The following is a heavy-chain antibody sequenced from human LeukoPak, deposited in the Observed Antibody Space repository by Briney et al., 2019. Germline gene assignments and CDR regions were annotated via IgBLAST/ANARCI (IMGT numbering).Heavy chain of an antibody. J-gene: IGHJ4*02. D-gene: IGHD3-16*01. V-gene: IGHV3-74*01. CDR1: GLTFSSHW. CDR3: ATQQGGSPAY. CDR2: ITNDGSST. Sequence: GGSLRLSCAASGLTFSSHWMHWVRQAPGKGLVWVSRITNDGSSTTYADSVRGRFTISRDNAKNMLYLQVNSLRAEDTAVYYCATQQGGSPAYWGQGTLVTVSS.